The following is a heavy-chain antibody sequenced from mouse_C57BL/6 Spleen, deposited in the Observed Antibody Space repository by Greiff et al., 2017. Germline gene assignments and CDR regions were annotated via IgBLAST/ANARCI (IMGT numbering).Heavy chain of an antibody. CDR3: ARGTVVATRASYWYFDV. V-gene: IGHV5-17*01. CDR2: ISSGSSTI. CDR1: GFTFSDYG. D-gene: IGHD1-1*01. Sequence: VQLQQSGGGLVKPGGSLKLSCAASGFTFSDYGMHWVRQAPEKGLEWVAYISSGSSTIYYADTVKGRFTISRDNAKNTLFLQMTSLRSEDTAMYYCARGTVVATRASYWYFDVWGTGTTVTVSS. J-gene: IGHJ1*03.